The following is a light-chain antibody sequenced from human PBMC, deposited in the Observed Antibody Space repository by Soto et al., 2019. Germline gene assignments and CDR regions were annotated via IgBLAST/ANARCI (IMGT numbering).Light chain of an antibody. CDR3: QQSGVSPLT. Sequence: EIVLTQSPGTLSLSPGERAALSCRASQSVSSSTSLAWYQQKTGHAPRLLLYGASSRAVGVPDRFTGSGSGTDFNLTISSLEPEDFAVYYCQQSGVSPLTFGGGTKVE. CDR1: QSVSSSTS. J-gene: IGKJ4*01. V-gene: IGKV3-20*01. CDR2: GAS.